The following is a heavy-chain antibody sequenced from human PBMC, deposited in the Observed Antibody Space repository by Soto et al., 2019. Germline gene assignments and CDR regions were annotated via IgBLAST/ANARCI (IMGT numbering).Heavy chain of an antibody. D-gene: IGHD6-19*01. CDR2: IKQDGSEE. J-gene: IGHJ4*02. Sequence: HPGGSLRLSCAASGFTFSGYWMSWVRQAPGKGLEWVADIKQDGSEEYYVDSVKGRFTISRDNAKNSLYLQMSSLRAEDTAVYYCARDLIISGWYPTRGRYFDYWGQGTQVTVSS. V-gene: IGHV3-7*01. CDR1: GFTFSGYW. CDR3: ARDLIISGWYPTRGRYFDY.